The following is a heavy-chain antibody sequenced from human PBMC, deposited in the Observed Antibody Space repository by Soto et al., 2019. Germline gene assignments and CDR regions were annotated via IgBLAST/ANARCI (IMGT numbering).Heavy chain of an antibody. CDR2: IYYSGST. CDR1: GGSISSYY. Sequence: NPSETLSLTCTVSGGSISSYYWSWIRQPPGKGLEWIGYIYYSGSTNYNPSLKSRVTISVDTSKNQFSLKLSSVTAADTAVYYCARVGVLLWFGELFDWGQGTLVTVSS. J-gene: IGHJ4*02. V-gene: IGHV4-59*01. CDR3: ARVGVLLWFGELFD. D-gene: IGHD3-10*01.